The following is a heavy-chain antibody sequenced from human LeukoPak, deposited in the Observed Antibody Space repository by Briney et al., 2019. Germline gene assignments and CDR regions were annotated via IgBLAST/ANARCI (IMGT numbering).Heavy chain of an antibody. CDR1: GFIFSHYG. D-gene: IGHD2-21*01. CDR3: ARELSQIVWGGLDY. Sequence: GRSLRLSCAASGFIFSHYGMHWVRQAPGKGLEWVAVIQNDASTENFADSVKGRFTISRDNSKNTVFLQMNSLRVEDTAVYYCARELSQIVWGGLDYGGQGTLVTVSS. CDR2: IQNDASTE. J-gene: IGHJ4*02. V-gene: IGHV3-33*05.